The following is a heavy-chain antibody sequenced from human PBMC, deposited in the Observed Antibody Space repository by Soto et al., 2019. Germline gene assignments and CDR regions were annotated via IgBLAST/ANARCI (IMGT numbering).Heavy chain of an antibody. J-gene: IGHJ6*02. CDR3: ARFSLGFGELLTTGDCYGMDV. CDR1: GGSISSGGYS. D-gene: IGHD3-10*01. Sequence: PSETLSLTCAVSGGSISSGGYSWSWIRQPPGKGLEWIGYIYHSGGTYYNPSLKSRVTISVDRSKNQFSLKLSSVTAADTAVYYCARFSLGFGELLTTGDCYGMDVWGQGTTVTVSS. V-gene: IGHV4-30-2*01. CDR2: IYHSGGT.